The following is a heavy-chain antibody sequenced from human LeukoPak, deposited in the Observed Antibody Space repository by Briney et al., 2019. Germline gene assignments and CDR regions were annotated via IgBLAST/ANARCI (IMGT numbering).Heavy chain of an antibody. Sequence: GGSLRLSCAASGFTFDDYAMHWVRQAPGKGLEWVSGISWNSGSIGYADSVKGRFTISRDNAKNSLYLQMNSLRAEDTALYYSAKDMNSSGGCAFDIWGQGTMVTVSS. J-gene: IGHJ3*02. V-gene: IGHV3-9*01. CDR3: AKDMNSSGGCAFDI. CDR2: ISWNSGSI. D-gene: IGHD6-19*01. CDR1: GFTFDDYA.